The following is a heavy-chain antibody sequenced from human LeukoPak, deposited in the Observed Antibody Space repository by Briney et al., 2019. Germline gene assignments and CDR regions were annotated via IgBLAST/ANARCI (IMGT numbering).Heavy chain of an antibody. CDR2: IIPSLNRA. V-gene: IGHV1-69*04. CDR1: GGPFDNYA. J-gene: IGHJ3*01. Sequence: ASVKISCKSSGGPFDNYAINWVRQAPGQGLEWMGRIIPSLNRANYAQIRVTITADKATATAYMELSGLRYEDTAVYYCARRTDRVDDAFDVWGQGTMVTVSS. CDR3: ARRTDRVDDAFDV. D-gene: IGHD3/OR15-3a*01.